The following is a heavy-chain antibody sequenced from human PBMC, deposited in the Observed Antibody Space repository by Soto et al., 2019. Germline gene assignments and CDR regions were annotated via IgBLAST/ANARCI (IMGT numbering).Heavy chain of an antibody. D-gene: IGHD6-6*01. CDR3: AKVKSLAGQE. J-gene: IGHJ4*02. Sequence: EVQLVESGGGLVQPGGSPRLSCAASGFTFSSYWMSWVRQAPGKGLEWVANIKQDGSDKYYVDSVKGRFTISRDNAKNSLYLQMNSLTAKDTAIYYCAKVKSLAGQEWGQGTLVTVSS. CDR1: GFTFSSYW. CDR2: IKQDGSDK. V-gene: IGHV3-7*05.